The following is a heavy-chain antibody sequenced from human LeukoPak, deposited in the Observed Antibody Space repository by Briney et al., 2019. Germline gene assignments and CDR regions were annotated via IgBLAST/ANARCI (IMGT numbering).Heavy chain of an antibody. J-gene: IGHJ6*02. CDR1: GFTVSSNY. CDR2: IYSGGST. V-gene: IGHV3-53*04. CDR3: ARGKTIAAAGINYYYYGMDV. Sequence: GGSLRLSCAASGFTVSSNYMGWVRQAPGKGLEWVSVIYSGGSTYYADSVKGRFTISRHNSKNTLYLQMNSLRAEDTAVYYCARGKTIAAAGINYYYYGMDVWGQGTTVTVSS. D-gene: IGHD6-13*01.